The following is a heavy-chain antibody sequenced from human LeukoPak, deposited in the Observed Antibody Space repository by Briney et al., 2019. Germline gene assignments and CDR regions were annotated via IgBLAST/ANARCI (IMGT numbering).Heavy chain of an antibody. CDR1: GFTFSNYG. D-gene: IGHD2-2*01. CDR2: IWYDGSNK. V-gene: IGHV3-33*01. Sequence: GRSLRLSCAASGFTFSNYGMHWVRQAPGKGLEWVAVIWYDGSNKYYVDSVKGRFTISRDNSKNTLYLQMNSLRAEDTAVYSCARGIPTAWAFDYWGQGTLVTVSS. CDR3: ARGIPTAWAFDY. J-gene: IGHJ4*02.